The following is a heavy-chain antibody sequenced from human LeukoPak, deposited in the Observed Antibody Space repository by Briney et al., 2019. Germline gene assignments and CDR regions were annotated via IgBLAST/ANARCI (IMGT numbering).Heavy chain of an antibody. D-gene: IGHD3-22*01. CDR2: IYAGGNS. CDR1: GFTFSSYW. CDR3: ARGQIDLLRNYFDS. Sequence: GGSLRLSCAASGFTFSSYWMSWVRQAPGKGLEWLSIIYAGGNSVSADSVKGRFIISRDNSRNTVHLQMNSLRDDDTAVYYCARGQIDLLRNYFDSWGPGTLVAVSS. J-gene: IGHJ4*02. V-gene: IGHV3-66*01.